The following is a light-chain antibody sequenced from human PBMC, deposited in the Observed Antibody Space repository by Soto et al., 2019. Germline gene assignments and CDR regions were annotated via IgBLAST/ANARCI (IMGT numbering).Light chain of an antibody. CDR1: QSVSRY. Sequence: EIVLTQSPATLSLSPGERATISCRASQSVSRYLAWYQQKPGQAPRLLIYDASNRDTGVPARFSGSGSGTDFTTTISSLEPEDFAVSYCQQRSNRPPYTFGQGTKLEIK. J-gene: IGKJ2*01. CDR3: QQRSNRPPYT. CDR2: DAS. V-gene: IGKV3-11*01.